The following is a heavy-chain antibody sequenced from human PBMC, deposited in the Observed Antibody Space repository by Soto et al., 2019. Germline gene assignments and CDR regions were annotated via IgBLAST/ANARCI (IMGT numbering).Heavy chain of an antibody. Sequence: GGSLRLSCAASGFTFDDYAMHWVRQAPRKGLEWVSGISWNSGSIGYADSVKGRFTISRDNAKNSLYLQMNSLRAEDTALYYCAKDTAAGTSLYYYYMDVWGKGTTVTVSS. J-gene: IGHJ6*03. V-gene: IGHV3-9*01. CDR3: AKDTAAGTSLYYYYMDV. CDR2: ISWNSGSI. D-gene: IGHD6-13*01. CDR1: GFTFDDYA.